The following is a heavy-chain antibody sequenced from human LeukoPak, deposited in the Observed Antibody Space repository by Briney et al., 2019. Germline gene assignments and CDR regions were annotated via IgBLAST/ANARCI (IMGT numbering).Heavy chain of an antibody. D-gene: IGHD3-10*01. CDR2: IYTSGST. Sequence: KTSETLSLTCTVPGGSISSYYWSWIRQPAGKGLEWIGRIYTSGSTNYTPSIKSRVTMSVDTSKSQYSLKLTSVTAAATAVYYCPFGFGAYGMDVWGQGTTVTVSS. V-gene: IGHV4-4*07. CDR1: GGSISSYY. CDR3: PFGFGAYGMDV. J-gene: IGHJ6*02.